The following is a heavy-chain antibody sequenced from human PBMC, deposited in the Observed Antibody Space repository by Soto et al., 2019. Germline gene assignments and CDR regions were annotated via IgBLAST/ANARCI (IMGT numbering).Heavy chain of an antibody. CDR3: AKGSTPYAGYYYYYGMDV. Sequence: EVQLLESGGGLVQPRGSLRLSCAASGFTFSSYAMSWVRQAPGKGLEWVSAISGSGGSTYYADSVKGRFNISRDNSKNTLYLQMNSLRAEDTAVYYCAKGSTPYAGYYYYYGMDVWGQGTTVTVSS. D-gene: IGHD2-2*01. J-gene: IGHJ6*02. V-gene: IGHV3-23*01. CDR2: ISGSGGST. CDR1: GFTFSSYA.